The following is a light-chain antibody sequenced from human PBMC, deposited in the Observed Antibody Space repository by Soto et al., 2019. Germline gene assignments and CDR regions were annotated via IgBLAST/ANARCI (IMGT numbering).Light chain of an antibody. V-gene: IGLV1-51*01. Sequence: QSVLTQPPSVSAAPGQKVTISCSGSSSNIGGNSVSWYQQLPGTAPKLLIYDDNKRPSGIPDRFSGSKSGTSTTLGITGFQTGDEADYYCGSWDSSLSAYVFGTGTKV. CDR1: SSNIGGNS. J-gene: IGLJ1*01. CDR2: DDN. CDR3: GSWDSSLSAYV.